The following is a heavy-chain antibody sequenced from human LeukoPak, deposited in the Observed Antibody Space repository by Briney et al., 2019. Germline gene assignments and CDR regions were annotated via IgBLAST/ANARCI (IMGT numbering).Heavy chain of an antibody. CDR2: IKEDGTYT. J-gene: IGHJ4*02. CDR1: GFSFSKYR. Sequence: GGSLRLSCAASGFSFSKYRMHWVRQTPGEGLVWVSRIKEDGTYTSYADSVKGRFTISRDNARNTVFLQMNSLRAEDTAVYYCARDFDMGITPGDDFDFWGQGTLVTVSS. D-gene: IGHD3-9*01. V-gene: IGHV3-74*01. CDR3: ARDFDMGITPGDDFDF.